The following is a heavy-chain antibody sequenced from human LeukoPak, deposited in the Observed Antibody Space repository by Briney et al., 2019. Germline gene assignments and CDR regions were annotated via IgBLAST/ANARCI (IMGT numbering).Heavy chain of an antibody. J-gene: IGHJ4*02. Sequence: GGSLRLSCAASGFTFSSYAMSWVRQAPGKGLEWVSAISGSGGSTYYADSVKGRFTISRDNSKNTLYLQMNSLRAEDTAVYYCAKSLAAAGRGKYYFDNWGQGTLVTVSS. CDR3: AKSLAAAGRGKYYFDN. CDR2: ISGSGGST. V-gene: IGHV3-23*01. CDR1: GFTFSSYA. D-gene: IGHD6-13*01.